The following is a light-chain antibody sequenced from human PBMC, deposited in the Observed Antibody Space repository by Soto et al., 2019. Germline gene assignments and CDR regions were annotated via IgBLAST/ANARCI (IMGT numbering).Light chain of an antibody. V-gene: IGKV3-20*01. J-gene: IGKJ4*01. CDR2: GAS. Sequence: QSRGSRSFTQEETATLSCMASQSVSRSYPAWYQQKPGQAPRLLIYGASSRATGIPDRFSGSGSGTDFTLTISRLEPEDFAVYYCQQYGSSPLTFGRGSNVDI. CDR1: QSVSRSY. CDR3: QQYGSSPLT.